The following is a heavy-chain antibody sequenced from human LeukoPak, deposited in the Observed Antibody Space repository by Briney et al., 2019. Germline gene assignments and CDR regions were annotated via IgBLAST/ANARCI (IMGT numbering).Heavy chain of an antibody. Sequence: GGSLRLSCAASGFTFSNYSMNWVRQAPGKGLEWVSSISSRSSYIYYADSVRGRFTISRDNSKNTLYLQMNSLRAEDTAIYYCAKDQNMVATAPFDCWGQGTLVTVSS. D-gene: IGHD5-12*01. CDR2: ISSRSSYI. CDR3: AKDQNMVATAPFDC. J-gene: IGHJ4*02. V-gene: IGHV3-21*04. CDR1: GFTFSNYS.